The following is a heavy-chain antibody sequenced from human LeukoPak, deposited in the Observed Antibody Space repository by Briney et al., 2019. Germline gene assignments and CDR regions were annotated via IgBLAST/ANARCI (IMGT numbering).Heavy chain of an antibody. CDR1: RFTFSSYG. CDR3: VRASGRYHYFDY. D-gene: IGHD6-19*01. CDR2: ISCDGRST. V-gene: IGHV3-74*01. J-gene: IGHJ4*02. Sequence: GGSLRLSCAASRFTFSSYGMHWVRQAPGKGLEWVSLISCDGRSTNYADSVKGRFTISRDNAKNTVFLQMNSLRADDTAVYYCVRASGRYHYFDYWGLGSLVSVS.